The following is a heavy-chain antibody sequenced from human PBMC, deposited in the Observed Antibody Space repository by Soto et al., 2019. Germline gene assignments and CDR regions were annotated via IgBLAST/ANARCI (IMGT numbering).Heavy chain of an antibody. CDR1: GYSSSSYG. V-gene: IGHV1-18*01. CDR2: INPSTNET. D-gene: IGHD3-10*01. J-gene: IGHJ5*02. Sequence: QVHLVQSGPEVKKPGASMKVSCKASGYSSSSYGITWVRQAPGQGLEWMGWINPSTNETNYAQRFQGRVTVTTDTSTTTAYIELRNLKYDDTAVYYCARDWFPRFDPWGPGTLVTVSS. CDR3: ARDWFPRFDP.